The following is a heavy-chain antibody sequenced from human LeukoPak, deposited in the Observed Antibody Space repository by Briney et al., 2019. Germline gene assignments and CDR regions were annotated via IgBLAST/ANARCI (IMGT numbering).Heavy chain of an antibody. J-gene: IGHJ5*02. D-gene: IGHD6-13*01. V-gene: IGHV3-30*02. Sequence: GGSLRLSCVASGFKFGSYGMHWVRQAPGKGLEWVAFIRSDGSNEYYADSVKGRFTISRDNSKNTLYLQMNSLRAEDTAVYYCAKDVLAAAGTHFPWGQGTLVTVSS. CDR2: IRSDGSNE. CDR1: GFKFGSYG. CDR3: AKDVLAAAGTHFP.